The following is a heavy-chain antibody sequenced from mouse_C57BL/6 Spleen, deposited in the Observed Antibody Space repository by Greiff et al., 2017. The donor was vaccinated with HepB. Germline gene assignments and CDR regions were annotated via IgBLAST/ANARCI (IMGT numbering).Heavy chain of an antibody. D-gene: IGHD1-1*01. Sequence: EVKLMESGPELVKPGASVKMSCKASGYTFTDYNMHWVKQSHGKSLEWIGYINPNNGGTSYNQKFKGKATLTVNKSSSTAYMELRSLTSEDSAVYYCARDYGTWFAYWGQGTLVTVSA. V-gene: IGHV1-22*01. CDR2: INPNNGGT. J-gene: IGHJ3*01. CDR3: ARDYGTWFAY. CDR1: GYTFTDYN.